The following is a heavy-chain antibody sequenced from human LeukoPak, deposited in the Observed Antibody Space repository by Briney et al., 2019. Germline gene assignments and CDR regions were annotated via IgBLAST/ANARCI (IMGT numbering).Heavy chain of an antibody. V-gene: IGHV4-39*01. J-gene: IGHJ4*02. D-gene: IGHD3-10*01. CDR3: ARNSWFAPYYFDY. CDR1: GGSISSSSFY. CDR2: IYYSGNT. Sequence: SETLSLTCTVSGGSISSSSFYWGWIRQPPGKGLEWIGTIYYSGNTYYNPSLKSRVTISVDTSRNQFSLKLTSVTAADTAVYFCARNSWFAPYYFDYWGQGTLVTVSS.